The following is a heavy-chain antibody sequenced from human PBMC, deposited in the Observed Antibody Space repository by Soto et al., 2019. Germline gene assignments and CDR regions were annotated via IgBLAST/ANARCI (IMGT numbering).Heavy chain of an antibody. Sequence: AGGSLRLSCSASGFTFSSYAMSWVRQAPGKGLEWVSAISGSGGSTYYADSVKGRFTISRDNSKNTLYLQMNSLRAEDTAVYYCAKRGSVADPLKDYWGQGTLVTVSS. CDR2: ISGSGGST. D-gene: IGHD6-19*01. J-gene: IGHJ4*02. CDR1: GFTFSSYA. V-gene: IGHV3-23*01. CDR3: AKRGSVADPLKDY.